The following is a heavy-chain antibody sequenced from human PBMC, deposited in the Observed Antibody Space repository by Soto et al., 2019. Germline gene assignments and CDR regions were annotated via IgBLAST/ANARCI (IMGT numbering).Heavy chain of an antibody. CDR2: FNPSGDAT. D-gene: IGHD3-10*01. CDR3: ARRGMSKIGFDT. V-gene: IGHV1-46*01. J-gene: IGHJ3*02. Sequence: VRQAPGQGLEWMGVFNPSGDATHYAQSFPGRVSVTRDTSTSTVYMELSRLTSEDTAVYYCARRGMSKIGFDTWGQGTMVTVSS.